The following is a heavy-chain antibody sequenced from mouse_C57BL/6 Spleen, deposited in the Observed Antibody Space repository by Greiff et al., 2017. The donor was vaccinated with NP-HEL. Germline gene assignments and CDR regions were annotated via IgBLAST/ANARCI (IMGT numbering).Heavy chain of an antibody. CDR2: ISDGGSYT. CDR1: GFTFSSYA. Sequence: EVKLVESGGGLVKPGGSLKLSCAASGFTFSSYAMSWVRQTPEKRLEWVATISDGGSYTYYPDNVKGRCTISRDNAKNNLYLQMGHLKSEDTAMYYSARGGLYYYYFDYWGQGTTLTVSS. V-gene: IGHV5-4*03. J-gene: IGHJ2*01. CDR3: ARGGLYYYYFDY. D-gene: IGHD1-1*01.